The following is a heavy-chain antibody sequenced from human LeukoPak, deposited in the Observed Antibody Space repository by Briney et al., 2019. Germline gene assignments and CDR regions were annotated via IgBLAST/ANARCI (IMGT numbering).Heavy chain of an antibody. Sequence: SETLSLTCTVSGGSISSYYWSWIRQPPGKGLEWIGYIYYSGSTDYNPSLKSRVTISVDTSKNQFSLKLSSVTAADTAVYYCAGVPRIAVAGPAWFDPWGQGTLITVSP. D-gene: IGHD6-19*01. CDR2: IYYSGST. V-gene: IGHV4-59*01. J-gene: IGHJ5*02. CDR3: AGVPRIAVAGPAWFDP. CDR1: GGSISSYY.